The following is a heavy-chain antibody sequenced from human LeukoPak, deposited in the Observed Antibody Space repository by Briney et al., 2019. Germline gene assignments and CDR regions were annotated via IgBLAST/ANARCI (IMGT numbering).Heavy chain of an antibody. CDR1: GFTFSSYA. J-gene: IGHJ4*02. Sequence: GGSLRLSCAASGFTFSSYAMSWVRQAPGRGLEWVSAISGSGGSTYYADSVKGRFTISRDNAKNSLYLQMNNLRAEDTAVYYCARDLLGYSSSWYDDYWGQGTLVTVSS. V-gene: IGHV3-23*01. CDR3: ARDLLGYSSSWYDDY. CDR2: ISGSGGST. D-gene: IGHD6-13*01.